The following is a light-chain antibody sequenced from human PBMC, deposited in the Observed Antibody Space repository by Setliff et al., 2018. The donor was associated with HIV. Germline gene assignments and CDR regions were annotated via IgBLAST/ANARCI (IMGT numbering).Light chain of an antibody. J-gene: IGLJ1*01. V-gene: IGLV2-14*01. Sequence: QSVLTQPASVSGSPGQSITISCTGTNSDIGGYNYVSWYQQHPGKGPKLIIFQVSNRPSGISDRFSGAKSGNTASLTISGLQAEDEAEYHCSAWRSSGPLVVFGTGTKV. CDR3: SAWRSSGPLVV. CDR1: NSDIGGYNY. CDR2: QVS.